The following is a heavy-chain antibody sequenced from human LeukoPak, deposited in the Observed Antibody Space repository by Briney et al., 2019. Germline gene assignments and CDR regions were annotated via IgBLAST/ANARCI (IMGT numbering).Heavy chain of an antibody. Sequence: QPGRSLRLSCAASGFTFSSYAMHWVRQAPGKGLEWVAVISYDGSNKYYADSVKGRFTISRDNSKNTLYLQMNNLRAEDTAVYYCARVRGGIAAQHAFDIWGQGTMVTVSS. J-gene: IGHJ3*02. CDR3: ARVRGGIAAQHAFDI. CDR2: ISYDGSNK. D-gene: IGHD6-6*01. V-gene: IGHV3-30-3*01. CDR1: GFTFSSYA.